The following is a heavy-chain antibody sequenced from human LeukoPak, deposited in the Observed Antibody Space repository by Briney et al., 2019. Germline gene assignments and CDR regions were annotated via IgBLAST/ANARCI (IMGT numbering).Heavy chain of an antibody. V-gene: IGHV3-30*07. CDR1: GFTFSSYA. CDR2: ISYDGSNK. J-gene: IGHJ4*02. Sequence: PGGSLRLSCAASGFTFSSYAMHWVRQAPGKGLEWVAVISYDGSNKYYADSVKGRFTISRDNSKNTLYLQMNSLRAEDTAVYYCAKSRNYYDSSGIGDYWGQGTLVTVSS. D-gene: IGHD3-22*01. CDR3: AKSRNYYDSSGIGDY.